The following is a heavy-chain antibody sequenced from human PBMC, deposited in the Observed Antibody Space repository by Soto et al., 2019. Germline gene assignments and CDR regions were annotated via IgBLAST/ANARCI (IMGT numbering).Heavy chain of an antibody. CDR3: AHRGYGDYPRDNWFDP. Sequence: QITLKESGPTLVKPTQTLTLTCTFSGFSLNTGGAGVGWIRQSPGKALEWLGVMYWNEDKRYSPSLKRRLTITKDTSKNQVVLTMTNMDPVDTATYYCAHRGYGDYPRDNWFDPWGQGTLVTVSS. J-gene: IGHJ5*02. V-gene: IGHV2-5*01. CDR1: GFSLNTGGAG. D-gene: IGHD4-17*01. CDR2: MYWNEDK.